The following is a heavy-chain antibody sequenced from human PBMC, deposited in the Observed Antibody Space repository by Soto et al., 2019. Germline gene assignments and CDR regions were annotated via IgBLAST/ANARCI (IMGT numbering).Heavy chain of an antibody. CDR3: AKAGWNPPGARYYFDY. V-gene: IGHV3-23*01. CDR2: ISGSGGST. D-gene: IGHD1-1*01. J-gene: IGHJ4*02. CDR1: GFTFSSDA. Sequence: PGGSLSLSCAASGFTFSSDAMSWVRQAPGKGLEWVSAISGSGGSTYYADSVKGRFTIPRDNSKNTLYLQMNSLRAEDTAVYYCAKAGWNPPGARYYFDYWGQGTLVPVSS.